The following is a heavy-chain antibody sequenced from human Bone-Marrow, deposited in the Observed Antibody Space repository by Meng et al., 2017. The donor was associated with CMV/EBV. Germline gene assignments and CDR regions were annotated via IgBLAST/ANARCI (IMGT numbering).Heavy chain of an antibody. V-gene: IGHV3-23*01. CDR1: GFTFSNYA. J-gene: IGHJ4*02. Sequence: ACGFTFSNYAMSWVRQATGKGLEWVSAISGSGGSTYYADYVKGRFTISRDNPKSTLYLQMSSLRAEDTAVYYCASQLWFGELLSDYWGQGTLVTISS. CDR3: ASQLWFGELLSDY. D-gene: IGHD3-10*01. CDR2: ISGSGGST.